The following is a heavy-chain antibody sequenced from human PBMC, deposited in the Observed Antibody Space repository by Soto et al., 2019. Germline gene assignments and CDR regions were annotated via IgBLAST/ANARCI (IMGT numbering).Heavy chain of an antibody. CDR2: IIPIFGTA. Sequence: VQLVQSGAEVKKPGSSVKVSCKASGGTFSSYAISWVRQAPGQGLEWMGGIIPIFGTANYAQKFQGRVTITADESTNTAYMELSSLRSEDTAVYYCARDHGDGYNTYYYNYYGMDVWGQGTTVTVSS. V-gene: IGHV1-69*01. CDR1: GGTFSSYA. CDR3: ARDHGDGYNTYYYNYYGMDV. D-gene: IGHD5-12*01. J-gene: IGHJ6*02.